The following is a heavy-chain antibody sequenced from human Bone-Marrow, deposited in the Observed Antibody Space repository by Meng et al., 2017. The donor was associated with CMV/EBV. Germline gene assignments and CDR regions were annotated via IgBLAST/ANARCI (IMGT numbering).Heavy chain of an antibody. D-gene: IGHD3-3*01. CDR3: ARDRSGYYDSGLGWFDP. J-gene: IGHJ5*02. CDR1: GDSVSGNSAA. V-gene: IGHV6-1*01. Sequence: QVQPQQSGPGLVKPPQTLSPTWAISGDSVSGNSAAWNWIRQSPSRGLEWLGRTYYRSKWYNDYAVSVKSRITINPDTSKNQFSLQLNSVTPEDTAVYYCARDRSGYYDSGLGWFDPWGQGTLVTVSS. CDR2: TYYRSKWYN.